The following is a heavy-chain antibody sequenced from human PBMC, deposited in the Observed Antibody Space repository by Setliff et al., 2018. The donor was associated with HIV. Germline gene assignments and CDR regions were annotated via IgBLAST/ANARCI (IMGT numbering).Heavy chain of an antibody. CDR3: ARDRGGYYDSSGYYFDC. J-gene: IGHJ4*02. CDR1: GSTVSSNY. CDR2: IYSGGST. Sequence: GGSLRLSCAASGSTVSSNYMSWVRQAPGKGLEWVSVIYSGGSTHYADSVKGRFTVSRDSSKNTLYLQMHSLRAEDTAVYYCARDRGGYYDSSGYYFDCWGQGTLVTVSS. V-gene: IGHV3-66*02. D-gene: IGHD3-22*01.